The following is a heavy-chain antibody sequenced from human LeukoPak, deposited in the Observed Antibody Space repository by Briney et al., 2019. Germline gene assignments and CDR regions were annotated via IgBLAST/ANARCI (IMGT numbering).Heavy chain of an antibody. D-gene: IGHD3-10*01. CDR1: GGSISSSSYY. V-gene: IGHV4-39*07. Sequence: PSETLSLPCTVSGGSISSSSYYWGWIRQPPGKGLEWIGSIYYSGSTYYNPSLKSRVTISVDTSKNQFSLKLSSVTAADTAVYYCARDLHYYGSGTYAFDIWGQGTMVTVAS. CDR3: ARDLHYYGSGTYAFDI. CDR2: IYYSGST. J-gene: IGHJ3*02.